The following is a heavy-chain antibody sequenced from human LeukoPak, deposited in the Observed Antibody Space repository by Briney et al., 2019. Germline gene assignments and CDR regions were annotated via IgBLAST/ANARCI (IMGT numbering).Heavy chain of an antibody. D-gene: IGHD2-15*01. CDR3: ARASRRVLLSN. J-gene: IGHJ4*02. V-gene: IGHV4-34*01. Sequence: SETLSLTCTVSGGSISSYYWSWIRQPPGKGLEWIGEINHSGSTNYNPSLKSRVTISVDTSKNQFSLKVTSVTAADTAVYYCARASRRVLLSNWGQGTLVTVSS. CDR1: GGSISSYY. CDR2: INHSGST.